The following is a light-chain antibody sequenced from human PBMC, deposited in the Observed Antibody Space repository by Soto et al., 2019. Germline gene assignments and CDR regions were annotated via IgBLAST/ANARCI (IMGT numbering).Light chain of an antibody. V-gene: IGLV1-51*01. CDR1: SSNIGNNY. J-gene: IGLJ2*01. Sequence: QSVLTQPPSVSAAPGQTVTISCSGSSSNIGNNYVSWYQQLPGTAPKLLIYDNNVRPSGIPDRFSGSKSGTSATLDITGLQTWDEGDYYCGTWDNNLSAVFGRGTKVTVL. CDR3: GTWDNNLSAV. CDR2: DNN.